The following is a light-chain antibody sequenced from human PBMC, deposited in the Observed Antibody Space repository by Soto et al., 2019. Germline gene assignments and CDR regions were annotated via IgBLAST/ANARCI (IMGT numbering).Light chain of an antibody. CDR2: DVS. CDR3: SSFTSSVTYV. CDR1: SSDVGGHNS. J-gene: IGLJ1*01. V-gene: IGLV2-14*01. Sequence: ALTQPASVSGSPGQSITISCTGTSSDVGGHNSVSWYRQDPGKAPKLMIYDVSNRPSGVSDRFSGSKSGNTASLTISGLQIEDEADYYCSSFTSSVTYVFGAGTKVTVL.